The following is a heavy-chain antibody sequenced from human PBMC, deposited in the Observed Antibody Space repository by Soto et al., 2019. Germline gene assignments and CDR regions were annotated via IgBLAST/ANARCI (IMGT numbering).Heavy chain of an antibody. CDR1: GGSVSSVSYY. V-gene: IGHV4-61*01. Sequence: PSETLSLTCTVSGGSVSSVSYYWSWIRQPPGKGLEWIGYIYYSGSTNYNPSLKSRVTISVDTSKNQFSLKLSSVTAADTAVYYCARVKVGSSWSLGFYYGMDVWGQGTTVTVSS. CDR3: ARVKVGSSWSLGFYYGMDV. D-gene: IGHD6-13*01. J-gene: IGHJ6*02. CDR2: IYYSGST.